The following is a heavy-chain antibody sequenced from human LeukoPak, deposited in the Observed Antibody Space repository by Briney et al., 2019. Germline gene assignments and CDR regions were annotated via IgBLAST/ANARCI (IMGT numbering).Heavy chain of an antibody. CDR2: ISSSSSTI. CDR1: GFTFSSYS. J-gene: IGHJ4*02. Sequence: PGGSLRLSCAASGFTFSSYSMNWVRQAPGKGLEWVSYISSSSSTIYYADSVKGRFTISRDNAKNSLYLQMSSLRAEDTAVYYCARSLSYYGSGSYYQGDYWGQGTLVTVSS. V-gene: IGHV3-48*04. CDR3: ARSLSYYGSGSYYQGDY. D-gene: IGHD3-10*01.